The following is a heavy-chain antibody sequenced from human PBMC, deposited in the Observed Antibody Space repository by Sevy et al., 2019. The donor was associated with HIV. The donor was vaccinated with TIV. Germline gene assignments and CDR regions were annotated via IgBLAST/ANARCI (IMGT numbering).Heavy chain of an antibody. CDR3: AKDSGNWNVLGNLDY. CDR1: GFTFSSYA. J-gene: IGHJ4*02. CDR2: ISGSGGST. D-gene: IGHD1-20*01. V-gene: IGHV3-23*01. Sequence: GGSLRLSCAASGFTFSSYAMSWVRQAPGKGLEWVSAISGSGGSTYYADSVKGRFTISRDNSKNTLYLQMNSLRAEDTAVYYCAKDSGNWNVLGNLDYWGQGTLVTVSS.